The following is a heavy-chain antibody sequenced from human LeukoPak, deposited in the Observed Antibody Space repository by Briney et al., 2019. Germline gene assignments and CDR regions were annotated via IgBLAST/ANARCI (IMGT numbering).Heavy chain of an antibody. CDR3: AGGNSPVDY. V-gene: IGHV4-34*01. CDR2: INHSGST. CDR1: GFTFSSYA. Sequence: GSLRLSCAASGFTFSSYAMSWIRQPPGKGLEWIGEINHSGSTNYNPSLKSRVTISVDTSKNQFSLKLSSVTAADTAVYYCAGGNSPVDYWGQGTLVTVSS. J-gene: IGHJ4*02. D-gene: IGHD2/OR15-2a*01.